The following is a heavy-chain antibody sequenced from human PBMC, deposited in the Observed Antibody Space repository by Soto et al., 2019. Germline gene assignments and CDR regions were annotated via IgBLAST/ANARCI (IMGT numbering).Heavy chain of an antibody. V-gene: IGHV4-34*01. J-gene: IGHJ4*02. Sequence: QVQLQQWGAGLLRPSETLSLTCAVYGGSFSGSYWSWIRQSPGKGLEWIGEINDSGSTNYTPSLKSRVTISVDTSKHQFSLKLSSVTAADTAVYYCARVDDYWGQGTLVTVSS. CDR2: INDSGST. CDR3: ARVDDY. CDR1: GGSFSGSY.